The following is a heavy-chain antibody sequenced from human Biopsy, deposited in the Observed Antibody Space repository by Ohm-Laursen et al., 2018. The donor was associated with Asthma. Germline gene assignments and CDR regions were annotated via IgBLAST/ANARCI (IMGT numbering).Heavy chain of an antibody. CDR2: IDYSGTT. CDR3: ARTTYGDDGFDP. Sequence: SQTLSLTCIVSGASISSGGYYWSWIRHHPGSGLEWIGYIDYSGTTYYNPSLKSRVSLSPDTSKNQFSLRLSSVTAADTAVYYCARTTYGDDGFDPWGQGTLVTVSS. D-gene: IGHD4-17*01. CDR1: GASISSGGYY. V-gene: IGHV4-31*02. J-gene: IGHJ5*02.